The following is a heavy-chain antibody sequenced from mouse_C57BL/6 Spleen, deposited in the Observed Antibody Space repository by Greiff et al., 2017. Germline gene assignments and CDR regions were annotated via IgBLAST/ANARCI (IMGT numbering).Heavy chain of an antibody. Sequence: QVQLQQSGAELVKPGASVKMSCKASGYTFTSSWITWVKQRPGQGLEWIGDIYPGSGSTNSNEKFKSKATLTVDTSSSTAYMQLSSLTSEDSAVYYCAREDYGSSYEVNYFDYWGQGTTLTVSS. V-gene: IGHV1-55*01. CDR1: GYTFTSSW. CDR3: AREDYGSSYEVNYFDY. J-gene: IGHJ2*01. CDR2: IYPGSGST. D-gene: IGHD1-1*01.